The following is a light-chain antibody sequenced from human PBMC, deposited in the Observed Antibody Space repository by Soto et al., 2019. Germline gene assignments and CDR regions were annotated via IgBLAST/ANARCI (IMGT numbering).Light chain of an antibody. V-gene: IGKV1-5*03. CDR1: QNIDSW. CDR2: KAS. Sequence: DIQMTQSPSTLSASVGDRVTITCRASQNIDSWLAWYQQKPGKAPKVLIYKASSLESGVPSRFSGSGSGTEFTLTISSLQPDDFATYYCQQYHLYSTFGQGTKVEIK. CDR3: QQYHLYST. J-gene: IGKJ2*01.